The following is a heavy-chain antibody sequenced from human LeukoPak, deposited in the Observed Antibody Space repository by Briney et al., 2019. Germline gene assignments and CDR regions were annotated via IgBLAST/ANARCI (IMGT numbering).Heavy chain of an antibody. D-gene: IGHD3-10*01. Sequence: GESLKISCKGSGYSFTSYWIGWVRQMPGKGLEWMGIIYPGDSDTRYSPSFQGQVTISADKSISTAYLQWSSLKASDTAMYYCARHETYYYGSGSYLSYYYYHMDVWGKGTTVTVSS. CDR3: ARHETYYYGSGSYLSYYYYHMDV. CDR2: IYPGDSDT. CDR1: GYSFTSYW. J-gene: IGHJ6*03. V-gene: IGHV5-51*01.